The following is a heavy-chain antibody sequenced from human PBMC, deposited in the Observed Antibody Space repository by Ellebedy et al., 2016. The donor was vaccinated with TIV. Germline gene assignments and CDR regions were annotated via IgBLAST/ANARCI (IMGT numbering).Heavy chain of an antibody. J-gene: IGHJ5*02. Sequence: PGGSPRLSCEASGFSFRSYWMSWVRQAPGKGLEWLANIYQDGSEQFYVDSVKGRFTISGDNANKSLFLQMNSLRGEDTAVYYCARRGSYGDYAVQINSWFDRWGRGTLVTVSS. V-gene: IGHV3-7*01. CDR2: IYQDGSEQ. CDR1: GFSFRSYW. D-gene: IGHD4-17*01. CDR3: ARRGSYGDYAVQINSWFDR.